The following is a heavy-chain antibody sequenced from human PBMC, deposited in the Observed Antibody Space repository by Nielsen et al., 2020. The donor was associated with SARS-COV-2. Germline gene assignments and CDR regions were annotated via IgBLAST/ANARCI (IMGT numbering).Heavy chain of an antibody. V-gene: IGHV3-21*06. CDR1: GFRFTSYS. Sequence: GESLKISCAASGFRFTSYSMNWVRQAPGKGLEWVASITMSGAYMYYADSVRGRFTVSRDNAENSLYLPMNSLRDEDTAVYYCARDQGGGAATSNWYFDLWGRGTLVIVSS. D-gene: IGHD6-25*01. CDR3: ARDQGGGAATSNWYFDL. CDR2: ITMSGAYM. J-gene: IGHJ2*01.